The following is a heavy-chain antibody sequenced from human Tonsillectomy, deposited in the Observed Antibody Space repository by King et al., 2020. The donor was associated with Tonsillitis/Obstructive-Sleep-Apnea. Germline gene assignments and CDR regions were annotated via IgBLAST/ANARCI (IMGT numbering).Heavy chain of an antibody. Sequence: QLQESGPGLVKPSETLSLTCTVSGDSISSYYWSWIRQTPGKGLEWIGYNYYGGNTNYNPSLKSRVTISIETSKNQFSLKLTSVTAADTAVYYCAREHCISSSCCIDYWGPGTLVTVSS. CDR1: GDSISSYY. V-gene: IGHV4-59*01. J-gene: IGHJ4*02. D-gene: IGHD2-2*01. CDR2: NYYGGNT. CDR3: AREHCISSSCCIDY.